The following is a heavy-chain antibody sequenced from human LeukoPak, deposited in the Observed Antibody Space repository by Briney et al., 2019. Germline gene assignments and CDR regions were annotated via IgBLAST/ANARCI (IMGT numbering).Heavy chain of an antibody. Sequence: PGRSLRLSCAASGFTFSSYGMHWVRQAPGKGLEWVAVISYDGSNKYYADSVKGRFTISRDNSKNTLYLQMNSLRAEDTAVYYCAEQLLGTAGPFDYWGQGALVTVSS. V-gene: IGHV3-30*18. CDR1: GFTFSSYG. CDR2: ISYDGSNK. CDR3: AEQLLGTAGPFDY. D-gene: IGHD1-1*01. J-gene: IGHJ4*02.